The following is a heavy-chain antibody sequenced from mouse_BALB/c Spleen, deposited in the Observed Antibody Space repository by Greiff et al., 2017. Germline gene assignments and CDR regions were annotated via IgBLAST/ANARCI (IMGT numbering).Heavy chain of an antibody. Sequence: QVQLKQSGAELVRPGSSVKISCTASGYAFSSYWMNWVKQRPGQGLEWIGQIYPGDGDTNYNGKFKGKATLTADKSSSTAYMQLSSLTSEDSAVYFCARSGGNYAMDDWGQGTSVTVAA. V-gene: IGHV1-80*01. D-gene: IGHD3-2*02. CDR2: IYPGDGDT. CDR3: ARSGGNYAMDD. CDR1: GYAFSSYW. J-gene: IGHJ4*01.